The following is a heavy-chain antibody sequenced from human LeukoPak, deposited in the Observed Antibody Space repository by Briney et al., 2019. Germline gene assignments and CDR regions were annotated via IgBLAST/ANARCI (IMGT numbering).Heavy chain of an antibody. CDR3: ARYGGDSRGNWFDP. J-gene: IGHJ5*02. D-gene: IGHD4-23*01. Sequence: SETLSLPCTVSGGSISSGGYYWRWIRQHPGKDLEWIGYIYYSGTTYYSPSLKGRVTISVDTSNNQFSLKLSSVAAADTAVYYCARYGGDSRGNWFDPWGQGTLVTVSS. CDR2: IYYSGTT. V-gene: IGHV4-31*03. CDR1: GGSISSGGYY.